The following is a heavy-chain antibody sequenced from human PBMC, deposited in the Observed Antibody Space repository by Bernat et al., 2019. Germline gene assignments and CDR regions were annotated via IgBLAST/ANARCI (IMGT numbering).Heavy chain of an antibody. CDR3: ARAHIVATIFFDY. CDR1: GFTFSSYA. J-gene: IGHJ4*02. Sequence: QVQLVESGGGVVQPGRSLRLSCAASGFTFSSYAMHWVRQAPGKGLEWVAVISYDGSNKYYADSVKGRFTISRDNSKNTLYLQMNSLRAEDTAVYYCARAHIVATIFFDYWGQGTLVTVSS. CDR2: ISYDGSNK. D-gene: IGHD5-12*01. V-gene: IGHV3-30*01.